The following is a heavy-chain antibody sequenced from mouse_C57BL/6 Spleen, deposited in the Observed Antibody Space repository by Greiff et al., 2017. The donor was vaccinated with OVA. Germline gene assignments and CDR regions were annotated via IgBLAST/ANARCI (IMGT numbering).Heavy chain of an antibody. CDR2: IHPNSGST. CDR1: GYTFTSYW. CDR3: AREGYFIATDY. Sequence: QVQLQQPGAELVKPGASVKLSCKASGYTFTSYWMHWVKQRPGQGLEWIGMIHPNSGSTNYNEKFKSKATLTVDKSSSTAYMQLSSLTSEDSAVYYCAREGYFIATDYWGQGTTLTVSS. J-gene: IGHJ2*01. D-gene: IGHD1-1*01. V-gene: IGHV1-64*01.